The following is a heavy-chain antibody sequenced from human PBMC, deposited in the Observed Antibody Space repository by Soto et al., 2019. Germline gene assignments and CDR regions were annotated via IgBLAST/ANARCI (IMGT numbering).Heavy chain of an antibody. Sequence: ASVKVSCKASGYTFTSYGISWVRQAPGQGLDWMGWISAYNGNTNYAQKLQGRVTMTTDTSTSTAYMELRSLRSEDTAVYYCARDQTIAVAGVKFDYWGPGTLVTVSS. J-gene: IGHJ4*02. V-gene: IGHV1-18*04. CDR2: ISAYNGNT. CDR3: ARDQTIAVAGVKFDY. D-gene: IGHD6-19*01. CDR1: GYTFTSYG.